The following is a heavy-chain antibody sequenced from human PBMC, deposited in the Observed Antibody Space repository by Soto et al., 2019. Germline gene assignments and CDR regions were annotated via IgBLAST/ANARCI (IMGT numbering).Heavy chain of an antibody. Sequence: GGSLRLSCAASGFTFSSYAMHWVRQAPGKGLEWVAVISYDGSNKYYADSVKGRFTISRDNSKNTLYLQMNSLRAEDTAVYYCARDPDHYDSSGYYLVPYFDYWGQGSPVTVSS. CDR3: ARDPDHYDSSGYYLVPYFDY. D-gene: IGHD3-22*01. CDR2: ISYDGSNK. J-gene: IGHJ4*02. CDR1: GFTFSSYA. V-gene: IGHV3-30-3*01.